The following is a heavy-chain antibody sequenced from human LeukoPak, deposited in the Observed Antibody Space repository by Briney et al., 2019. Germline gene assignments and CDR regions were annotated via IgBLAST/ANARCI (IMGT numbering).Heavy chain of an antibody. CDR2: INHSGST. D-gene: IGHD2-15*01. Sequence: SETLSLTCAVSGYSISSGYYWGWIRQPPGKGLEWIGSINHSGSTYYNPSLKSRVTISVDTSKSQFSLKLSSVTAADTAVYYCASSYCSGGSCYSGDAFDIWGQGTMVTVSS. V-gene: IGHV4-38-2*01. J-gene: IGHJ3*02. CDR3: ASSYCSGGSCYSGDAFDI. CDR1: GYSISSGYY.